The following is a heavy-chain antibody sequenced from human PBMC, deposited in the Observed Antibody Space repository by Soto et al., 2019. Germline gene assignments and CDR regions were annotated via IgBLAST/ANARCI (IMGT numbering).Heavy chain of an antibody. CDR1: GFAVSANY. D-gene: IGHD6-6*01. CDR3: TRVTSPHPDHLFDP. V-gene: IGHV3-53*01. Sequence: WSLRLSCAASGFAVSANYVSWVRQAPGKGLEWVSLIYTDGTTYYADSVKGRFTFSRDNSKNSLYLQMNSLRAEDTAVYYCTRVTSPHPDHLFDPRGPGTLVTVSS. CDR2: IYTDGTT. J-gene: IGHJ5*02.